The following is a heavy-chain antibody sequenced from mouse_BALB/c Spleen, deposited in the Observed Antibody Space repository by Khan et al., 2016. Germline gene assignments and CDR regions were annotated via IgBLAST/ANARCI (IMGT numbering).Heavy chain of an antibody. V-gene: IGHV2-9*02. CDR1: GFSLTTYG. CDR3: ARDRYYGTSYFDY. D-gene: IGHD1-1*01. CDR2: IWAGGST. J-gene: IGHJ2*01. Sequence: QVQLKESGPGLVAPSQSLSITCTVSGFSLTTYGVHWVRQPPGKGLEWLGVIWAGGSTNYNSALMSRLSISKDNSKSQVFLKMNSLQTDDKATYYCARDRYYGTSYFDYWGQGTTLTVSS.